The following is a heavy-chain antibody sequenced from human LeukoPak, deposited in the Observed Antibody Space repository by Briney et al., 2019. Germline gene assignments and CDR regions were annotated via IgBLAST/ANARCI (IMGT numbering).Heavy chain of an antibody. Sequence: PGGSVRLSCKASGFTFSDYYMSWIRQAPGKGLEWVSYISSSGSNIYYADSVKGRFTISRDNAKNSLYLQMNSLRVEDTAVYYCAKDYERYYDSSPLGCWGQGTMVTVSS. CDR3: AKDYERYYDSSPLGC. J-gene: IGHJ3*01. CDR1: GFTFSDYY. D-gene: IGHD3-22*01. V-gene: IGHV3-11*01. CDR2: ISSSGSNI.